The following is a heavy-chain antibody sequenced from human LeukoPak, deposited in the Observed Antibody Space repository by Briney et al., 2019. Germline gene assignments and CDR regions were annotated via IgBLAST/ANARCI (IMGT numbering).Heavy chain of an antibody. Sequence: GGTLRLSCAASGFRFSSYGMNWVRQAPGKGLEWVSSISSSSDYIYYADSVKGRFTISRDNAKNTLYLQMNSLRAEDTAVYYCARAGYYDSSGYRDWGQGTLVTVSS. J-gene: IGHJ4*02. V-gene: IGHV3-21*01. CDR1: GFRFSSYG. CDR3: ARAGYYDSSGYRD. CDR2: ISSSSDYI. D-gene: IGHD3-22*01.